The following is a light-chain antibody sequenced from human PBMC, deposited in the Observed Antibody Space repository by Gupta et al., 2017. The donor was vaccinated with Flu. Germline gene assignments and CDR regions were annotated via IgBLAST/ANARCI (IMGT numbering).Light chain of an antibody. J-gene: IGKJ1*01. CDR2: STS. CDR3: QQSYSAPRT. V-gene: IGKV1-39*01. Sequence: GDTVTITCRASQSVSCYLNWYQQKPGEVPNLLLYSTSTRQRGVPSRFVGSGSGTVFTLTVSSLLPEDSATYYCQQSYSAPRTFGQGTKV. CDR1: QSVSCY.